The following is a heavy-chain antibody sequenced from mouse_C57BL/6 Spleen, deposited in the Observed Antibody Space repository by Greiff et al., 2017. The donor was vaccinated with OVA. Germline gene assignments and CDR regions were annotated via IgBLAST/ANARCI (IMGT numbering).Heavy chain of an antibody. CDR1: GYSFTSYY. Sequence: VQRVESGPELVKPGASVKISCKASGYSFTSYYIHWVKQRPGQGLEWIGWIYPGSGNTKYNEKFKGKATLTADTSSSTAYMQLSSLTSEDSAVYYCARFDGSPYWYFDVWGTGTTVTVSS. V-gene: IGHV1-66*01. D-gene: IGHD1-1*01. CDR2: IYPGSGNT. CDR3: ARFDGSPYWYFDV. J-gene: IGHJ1*03.